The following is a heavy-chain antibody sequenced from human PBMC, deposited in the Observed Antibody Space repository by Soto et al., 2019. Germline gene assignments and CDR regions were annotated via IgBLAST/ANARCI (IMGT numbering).Heavy chain of an antibody. V-gene: IGHV1-2*04. CDR1: GYTFTGYY. CDR3: ARADGYNLFPDY. J-gene: IGHJ4*02. Sequence: ASVKVSCKASGYTFTGYYMHWVRQAPGQVLEWMGWINPNSGGTNYAQKFQGWVTMTRNTSISTAYMELSRLRSDDTAVYYCARADGYNLFPDYWGQGTLVTVSS. CDR2: INPNSGGT. D-gene: IGHD5-12*01.